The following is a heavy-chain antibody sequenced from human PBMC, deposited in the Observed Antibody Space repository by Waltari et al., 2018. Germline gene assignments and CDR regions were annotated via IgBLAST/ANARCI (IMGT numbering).Heavy chain of an antibody. V-gene: IGHV1-3*01. CDR3: AHSSSWYGNDAFDI. D-gene: IGHD6-13*01. J-gene: IGHJ3*02. CDR2: TNAGNGNT. Sequence: QVQLVQSGAEVKKPGASVKVSCKASGYTFTSYAMHWVRQAPGQRLEWMGWTNAGNGNTKYSQKFQGRVTITRDTSASTAYMELSSLRSEDTAVYYCAHSSSWYGNDAFDIWGQGTMVTVSS. CDR1: GYTFTSYA.